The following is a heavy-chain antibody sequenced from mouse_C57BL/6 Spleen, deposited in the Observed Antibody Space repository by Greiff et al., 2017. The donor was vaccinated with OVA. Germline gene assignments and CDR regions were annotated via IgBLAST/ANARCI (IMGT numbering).Heavy chain of an antibody. CDR1: GYTFTNYW. Sequence: ESGAELVRPGTSVKMSCKASGYTFTNYWIGWAKQRPGHGLEWIGDIYPGGGYTNYNEKFKGKATLTANKSSSTAYMQFSSLTSEDSAIYYCARSGDYMLFYYAMDYWGQGTSVTVSS. CDR3: ARSGDYMLFYYAMDY. D-gene: IGHD2-12*01. V-gene: IGHV1-63*01. CDR2: IYPGGGYT. J-gene: IGHJ4*01.